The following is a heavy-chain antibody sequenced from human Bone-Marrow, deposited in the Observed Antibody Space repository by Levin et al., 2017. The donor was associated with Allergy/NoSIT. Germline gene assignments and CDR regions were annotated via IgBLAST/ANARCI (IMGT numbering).Heavy chain of an antibody. V-gene: IGHV3-21*01. D-gene: IGHD3-3*01. CDR1: GFTFSSYS. CDR3: ARGGPDITIFGVVTPPRRSIAWYYFDY. J-gene: IGHJ4*02. Sequence: GGSLRLSCAASGFTFSSYSMNWVRQAPGKGLEWVSSISSSSSYIYYADSVKGRFTISRDNAKNSLYLQMNSLRAEDTAVYYCARGGPDITIFGVVTPPRRSIAWYYFDYWGQGTLVTVSS. CDR2: ISSSSSYI.